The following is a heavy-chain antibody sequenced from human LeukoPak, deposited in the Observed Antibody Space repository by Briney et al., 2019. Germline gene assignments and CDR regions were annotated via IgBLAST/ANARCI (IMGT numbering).Heavy chain of an antibody. CDR1: GFNFSAYA. V-gene: IGHV3-64*01. CDR2: VTNNGDTT. J-gene: IGHJ6*03. D-gene: IGHD3-10*01. CDR3: ARGHPYNYGSNYMDV. Sequence: GGSLRLSCAASGFNFSAYAMHWVRQAPGKGLEYVSVVTNNGDTTYYANSVKGRFTISRDNSRSTLFLQMDSLRGEDMGVYYCARGHPYNYGSNYMDVWGSGTTVTVS.